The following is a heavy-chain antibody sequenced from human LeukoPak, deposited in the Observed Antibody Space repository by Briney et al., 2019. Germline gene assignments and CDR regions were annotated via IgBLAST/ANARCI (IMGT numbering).Heavy chain of an antibody. CDR3: ARVATRYVGMDV. CDR2: IYYSGST. CDR1: AGSINNYY. D-gene: IGHD6-6*01. V-gene: IGHV4-59*01. J-gene: IGHJ6*02. Sequence: SETLSLTCTVSAGSINNYYWSWIRQPPGKGLEWIGYIYYSGSTNYNPSLKSRVTISVDTSKKQVSLNLSSVTAADTAVYYCARVATRYVGMDVWGQGTTVTVSS.